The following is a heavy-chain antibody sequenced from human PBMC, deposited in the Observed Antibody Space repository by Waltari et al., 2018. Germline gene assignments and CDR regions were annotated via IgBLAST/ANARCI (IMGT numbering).Heavy chain of an antibody. CDR3: AKRIVGGPFDV. CDR2: IIPIYGTP. D-gene: IGHD1-26*01. V-gene: IGHV1-69*12. CDR1: GASSGTYA. J-gene: IGHJ3*01. Sequence: QVHLVQSGAEVRKPGSSVRVSCEHSGASSGTYAITCVRQAPGQGLEWMAGIIPIYGTPNYAQKFQGRVTIAADESTRTAYMELSSLRSDDTAVYYCAKRIVGGPFDVWGQGTVVTVSS.